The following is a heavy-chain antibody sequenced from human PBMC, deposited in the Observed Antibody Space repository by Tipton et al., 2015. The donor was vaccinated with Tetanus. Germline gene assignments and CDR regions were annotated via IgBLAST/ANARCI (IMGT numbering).Heavy chain of an antibody. CDR3: ARDPSSGWSVYYFDY. CDR2: ISAYNGNT. D-gene: IGHD6-19*01. CDR1: GYTFTSYG. Sequence: QSGPEVKKPGASVKVSCKASGYTFTSYGISWVRQAPGQGLEWMGWISAYNGNTNYAQKLQGRVTMTTDTSTSTAYMELRSLRSDDTSVYYCARDPSSGWSVYYFDYWGQGTLVTVSS. V-gene: IGHV1-18*01. J-gene: IGHJ4*02.